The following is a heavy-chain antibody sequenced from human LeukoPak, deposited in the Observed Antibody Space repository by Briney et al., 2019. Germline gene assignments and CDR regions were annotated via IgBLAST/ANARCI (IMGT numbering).Heavy chain of an antibody. CDR1: GFTFSSYA. J-gene: IGHJ1*01. D-gene: IGHD6-13*01. V-gene: IGHV3-23*01. Sequence: GGSLRLSCAASGFTFSSYAMSWVRQAPGKGLEWVSAISGSGGSTYYADSVKGRFTISRDNSKNTLYLQMNSLRAEDTAVYYCAKSIRDSSSWREHFQHWGQGTLVTVSS. CDR3: AKSIRDSSSWREHFQH. CDR2: ISGSGGST.